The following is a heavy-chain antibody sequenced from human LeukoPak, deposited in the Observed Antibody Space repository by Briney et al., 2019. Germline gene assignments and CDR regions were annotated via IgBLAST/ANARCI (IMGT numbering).Heavy chain of an antibody. D-gene: IGHD1-14*01. V-gene: IGHV4-4*08. J-gene: IGHJ5*02. Sequence: SQTLSPTCTVSGASSSNYYWSWIRQSPGNGLEWLGYIHTSGTTSYSASLKGRVSLSRDTSRSQFSLELSSVTAADTAVYFCAVSAPTGCWFDPWGQGTLVFVSS. CDR3: AVSAPTGCWFDP. CDR2: IHTSGTT. CDR1: GASSSNYY.